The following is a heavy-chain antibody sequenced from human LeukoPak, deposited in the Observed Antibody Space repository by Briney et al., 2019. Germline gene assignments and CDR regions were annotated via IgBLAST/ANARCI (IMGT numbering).Heavy chain of an antibody. V-gene: IGHV3-23*01. CDR1: GFTFSSYA. J-gene: IGHJ4*02. D-gene: IGHD3-22*01. Sequence: GGSLRLSCAASGFTFSSYAMSWVRQAPGKGLDWVSAISGSGGSTYYADSVKGRFTISRDNSKNTLYLQMNSLRAEDTAVYYCAKGGVITTSPRFGYWGQGTLVTVSS. CDR2: ISGSGGST. CDR3: AKGGVITTSPRFGY.